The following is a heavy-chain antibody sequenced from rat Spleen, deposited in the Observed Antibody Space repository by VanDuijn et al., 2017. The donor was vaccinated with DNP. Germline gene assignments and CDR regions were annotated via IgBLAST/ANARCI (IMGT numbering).Heavy chain of an antibody. CDR1: GFTFSDYW. J-gene: IGHJ3*01. V-gene: IGHV6-21*01. CDR2: IRNKANNNAI. D-gene: IGHD3-4*01. CDR3: TRNPFVY. Sequence: EVKLEESGGGLVQPGMSVKLSCTTSGFTFSDYWMEWVRQAPGKGLEWVAEIRNKANNNAIYYGKSVKGRFTISRDDSESIVYLQMNSIRSEDSGIYYCTRNPFVYWGQGTLVTVSS.